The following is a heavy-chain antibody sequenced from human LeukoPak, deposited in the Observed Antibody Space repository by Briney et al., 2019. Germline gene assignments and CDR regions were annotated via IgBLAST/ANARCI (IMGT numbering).Heavy chain of an antibody. CDR3: ARTYGSGSYHNY. V-gene: IGHV1-2*02. Sequence: ASVKVSCKASGYSFTAYYMHWVRQAPGQGLEWMGWINPNSGGTNYAQKFQGRVTMTRDTSISTAYMELSRLRSDDTAVYYCARTYGSGSYHNYWGQGTLVTVSS. CDR2: INPNSGGT. D-gene: IGHD3-10*01. J-gene: IGHJ4*02. CDR1: GYSFTAYY.